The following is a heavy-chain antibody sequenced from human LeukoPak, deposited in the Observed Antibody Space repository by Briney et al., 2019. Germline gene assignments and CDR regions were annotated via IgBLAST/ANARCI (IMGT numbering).Heavy chain of an antibody. CDR2: INHSGST. D-gene: IGHD2-15*01. CDR3: ARELGYCTGGNCYGGVFHY. Sequence: SETLSLTCAVNGGSFSGYYWSWIRQPPGKGLEWIGEINHSGSTTYNPSPKSRATISVDTSKNQLSLKLSSVTAADTAVYYCARELGYCTGGNCYGGVFHYWGQGTLVTVSS. J-gene: IGHJ4*02. CDR1: GGSFSGYY. V-gene: IGHV4-34*01.